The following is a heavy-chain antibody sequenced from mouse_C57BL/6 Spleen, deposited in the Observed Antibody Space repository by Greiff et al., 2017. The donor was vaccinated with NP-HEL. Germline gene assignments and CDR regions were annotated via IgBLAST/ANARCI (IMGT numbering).Heavy chain of an antibody. J-gene: IGHJ2*01. V-gene: IGHV1-53*01. CDR1: GYTFTSYW. CDR2: INPSNGGT. CDR3: ARVRIAAQVFDY. D-gene: IGHD3-2*02. Sequence: VQLQQSGTELVKPGASVKLSCKASGYTFTSYWMHWVKQRPGQGLEWIGNINPSNGGTNYNEKFKSKATLTVDKSSSTAYMQLSSLTSEDSAVYYCARVRIAAQVFDYWGQGTTLTVSS.